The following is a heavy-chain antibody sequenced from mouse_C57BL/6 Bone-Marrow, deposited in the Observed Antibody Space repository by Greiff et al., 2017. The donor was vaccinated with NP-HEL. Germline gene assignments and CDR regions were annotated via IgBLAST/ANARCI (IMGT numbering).Heavy chain of an antibody. CDR2: INPNYGPT. V-gene: IGHV1-39*01. D-gene: IGHD1-1*01. J-gene: IGHJ1*03. CDR1: GYSFTDYN. CDR3: GRLRWCFDV. Sequence: LMESGPELVKPGASVKISCKASGYSFTDYNMNWVKQSNGKSLEWIGVINPNYGPTSYNQKFKGKAPLTVDQSSSTAYLQLSSLSSEDSAVYYCGRLRWCFDVWGTGTTVTVSS.